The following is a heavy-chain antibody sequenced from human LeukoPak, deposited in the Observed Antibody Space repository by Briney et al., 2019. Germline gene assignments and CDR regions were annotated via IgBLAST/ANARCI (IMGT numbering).Heavy chain of an antibody. D-gene: IGHD6-13*01. CDR2: INPNSGGT. V-gene: IGHV1-2*02. CDR3: ARPRYGSSWSPPHQNWFDP. CDR1: GYTFTGYY. Sequence: ASVKVSCKASGYTFTGYYMHWVRQAPGQGLEWMGWINPNSGGTNYGQKFQGRVTMTRDTSISTAYMELSRLTSDDTAVYYCARPRYGSSWSPPHQNWFDPWGQGTLVTVSS. J-gene: IGHJ5*02.